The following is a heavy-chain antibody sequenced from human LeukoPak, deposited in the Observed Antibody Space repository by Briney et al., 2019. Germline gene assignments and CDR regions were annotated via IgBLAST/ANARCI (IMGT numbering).Heavy chain of an antibody. V-gene: IGHV3-21*01. D-gene: IGHD2-2*01. CDR1: GFTFSSYS. CDR3: ARDRRRGTSPYYYGMDV. J-gene: IGHJ6*02. Sequence: GGSLRLPCAASGFTFSSYSMNWVRQAPGKGLGWVSSISSSSSSYIYYADSVKGRFTISRDNAKNSLYLQMNSLRAEDTAVYYCARDRRRGTSPYYYGMDVWGQGTTVTVSS. CDR2: ISSSSSSYI.